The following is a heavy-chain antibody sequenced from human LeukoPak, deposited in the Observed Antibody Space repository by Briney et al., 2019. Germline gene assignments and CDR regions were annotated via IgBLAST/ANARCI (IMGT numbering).Heavy chain of an antibody. CDR2: INHSGST. D-gene: IGHD3-9*01. V-gene: IGHV4-34*01. CDR1: GGSFSGYY. Sequence: SETLSLTCAVYGGSFSGYYWSWIRQPPGKGLEWIGEINHSGSTNYNPSLKSRVTISVDTSKNQFSPKLSSVTAADTAVYYCAREPAYDILTGYHHRYFDYWGQGTLVTVSS. CDR3: AREPAYDILTGYHHRYFDY. J-gene: IGHJ4*02.